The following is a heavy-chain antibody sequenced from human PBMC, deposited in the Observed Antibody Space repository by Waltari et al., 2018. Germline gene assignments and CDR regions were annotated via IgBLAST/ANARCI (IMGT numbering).Heavy chain of an antibody. J-gene: IGHJ4*02. CDR2: IYYSGRT. V-gene: IGHV4-39*01. CDR3: VRQAPDSSGFFPNYFDS. D-gene: IGHD3-22*01. Sequence: QLQLNMSGTGLVKPSEPLSLTCAVSNASITNGVYFWRWIRQPPGKGLECVGVIYYSGRTFYNPSLKSRVTISVDKSKNLFSLRLRSVTAADTAVYYCVRQAPDSSGFFPNYFDSWGQGTLVTVSS. CDR1: NASITNGVYF.